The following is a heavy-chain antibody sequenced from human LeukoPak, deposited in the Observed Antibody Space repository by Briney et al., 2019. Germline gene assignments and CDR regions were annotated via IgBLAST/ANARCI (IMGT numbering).Heavy chain of an antibody. D-gene: IGHD4-23*01. CDR3: AILPLTVVTPLDV. CDR1: GHSLAELA. J-gene: IGHJ6*02. CDR2: FDPEEGET. V-gene: IGHV1-24*01. Sequence: GASVRVSCKVSGHSLAELAMHWVRQAPGKGLEWVGGFDPEEGETFYAQEVLGRVSMTEDTSTGTAYMELSSLTSEDTAVYYCAILPLTVVTPLDVWGQGTTVTVSS.